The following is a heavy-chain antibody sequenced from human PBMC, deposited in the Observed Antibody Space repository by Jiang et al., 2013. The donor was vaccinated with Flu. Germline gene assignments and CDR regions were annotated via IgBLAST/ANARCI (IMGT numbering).Heavy chain of an antibody. J-gene: IGHJ4*02. CDR3: ARGIRYGSGWYTTEPIDY. CDR2: INAGNGDT. Sequence: SGAEVKKPGSSVKVSCKASGYTFTNYAMHWVRQAPGQRLEWMGWINAGNGDTKFSQKFLDRVTLTRDTSASTAYMELSSLRSEDTAVYYCARGIRYGSGWYTTEPIDYWGQGTLVTVSS. D-gene: IGHD6-19*01. V-gene: IGHV1-3*01. CDR1: GYTFTNYA.